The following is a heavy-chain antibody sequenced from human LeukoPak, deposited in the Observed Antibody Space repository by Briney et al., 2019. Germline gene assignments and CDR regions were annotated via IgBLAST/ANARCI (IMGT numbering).Heavy chain of an antibody. D-gene: IGHD3-22*01. CDR3: ARRQRNYYDSSGLVLWFDL. Sequence: ASVKVSGKASGYTFTGYYMHGVRQAPGQGLEGMGWINPNSGGTNYAKKLPGRVTMTRDTSISTVYMELSKLRSDDTAVYYCARRQRNYYDSSGLVLWFDLWAQGTLVTVSS. CDR1: GYTFTGYY. CDR2: INPNSGGT. V-gene: IGHV1-2*02. J-gene: IGHJ5*02.